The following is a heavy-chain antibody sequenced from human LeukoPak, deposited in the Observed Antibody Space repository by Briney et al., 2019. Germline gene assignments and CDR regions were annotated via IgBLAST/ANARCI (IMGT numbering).Heavy chain of an antibody. V-gene: IGHV4-34*01. J-gene: IGHJ4*02. CDR3: ARGLRYSGYDLARSIDY. D-gene: IGHD5-12*01. CDR2: INHSGST. CDR1: GGSFSGYY. Sequence: PSETLSLTCAVYGGSFSGYYWSWIRQPPGKGLEWIGEINHSGSTNYNPSLKSRVTISVDTSKNQFSLKLSSVTAADTAVYYCARGLRYSGYDLARSIDYWGQGTLVTVSS.